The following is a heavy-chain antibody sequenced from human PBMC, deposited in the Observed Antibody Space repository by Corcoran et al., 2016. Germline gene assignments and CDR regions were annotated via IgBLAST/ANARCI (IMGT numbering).Heavy chain of an antibody. Sequence: QVQLVESGGGVVQPGRSLRLSCAASGFTFSSYGMHWVRQAPGKGLEWVAVIWYDGSNKYYADSVKGRFTISRDNSKNTLYRQMNSLRAEDTAVYYCARFRAAAGAWYYGMDVWGHGTTVTVSS. V-gene: IGHV3-33*01. D-gene: IGHD6-13*01. J-gene: IGHJ6*02. CDR1: GFTFSSYG. CDR3: ARFRAAAGAWYYGMDV. CDR2: IWYDGSNK.